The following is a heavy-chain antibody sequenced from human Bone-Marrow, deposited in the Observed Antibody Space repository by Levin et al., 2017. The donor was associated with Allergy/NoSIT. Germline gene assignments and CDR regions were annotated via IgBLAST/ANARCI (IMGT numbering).Heavy chain of an antibody. J-gene: IGHJ5*02. V-gene: IGHV3-23*01. CDR2: IIGSGTGT. CDR3: AKGKGGGLVDWFDP. CDR1: GFTFDNYA. D-gene: IGHD1-26*01. Sequence: GGSLRLSCAASGFTFDNYAMAWVRQAPGKGLEWVSSIIGSGTGTYYAGAVRGRFAISRDNSKNTLYLQLNGLRVDDTAFYYCAKGKGGGLVDWFDPWGQGTLVTVSS.